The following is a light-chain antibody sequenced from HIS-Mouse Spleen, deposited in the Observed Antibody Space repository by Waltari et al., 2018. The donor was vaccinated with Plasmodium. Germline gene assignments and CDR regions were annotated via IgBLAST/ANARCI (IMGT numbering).Light chain of an antibody. CDR3: QQDNSYSRT. J-gene: IGKJ1*01. CDR1: QSISSW. V-gene: IGKV1-5*03. Sequence: DIQMTQSPSTLSASVGDRVTITCRASQSISSWLAWYQQKPGKAPKPLIYKASSLESGGPTRVSGSGSGTEFTLTISRLQPDDFGTYYCQQDNSYSRTFGQGTKGEIK. CDR2: KAS.